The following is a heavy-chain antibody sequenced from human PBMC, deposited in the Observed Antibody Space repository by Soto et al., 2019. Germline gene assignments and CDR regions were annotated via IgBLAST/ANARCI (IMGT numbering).Heavy chain of an antibody. CDR2: IYYSGST. V-gene: IGHV4-59*01. CDR1: GGSISSYY. D-gene: IGHD6-13*01. CDR3: ARDFRSSWPYYYYGMDV. Sequence: QVQLQESGPGLMKPSETLSLTCTVSGGSISSYYWSWIRQPPGKGLEWIGYIYYSGSTNYNPSLKSRVTISVDTSKNQFSLKLSSVTAADTAVYYCARDFRSSWPYYYYGMDVWGQGTTVTVSS. J-gene: IGHJ6*02.